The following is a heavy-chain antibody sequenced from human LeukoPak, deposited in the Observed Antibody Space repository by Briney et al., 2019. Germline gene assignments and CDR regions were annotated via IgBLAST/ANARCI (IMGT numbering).Heavy chain of an antibody. D-gene: IGHD5-12*01. CDR2: FDPEDGET. Sequence: ASVKVSCKVSGYTLTELSMHWVRQAPGKGLEWMGGFDPEDGETIYAQKFQGRVTMTEDTSTDTAYMELSSLRSEDTAVYYYATGDVSGYDKLFDYWGQGTLVTVSS. V-gene: IGHV1-24*01. J-gene: IGHJ4*02. CDR3: ATGDVSGYDKLFDY. CDR1: GYTLTELS.